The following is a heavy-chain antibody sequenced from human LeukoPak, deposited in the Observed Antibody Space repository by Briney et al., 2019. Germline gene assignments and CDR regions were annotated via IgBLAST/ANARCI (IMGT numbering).Heavy chain of an antibody. CDR3: ARDRPLGTGDVFDI. V-gene: IGHV4-59*01. D-gene: IGHD1-14*01. CDR2: IHYSGST. CDR1: GGSINSDF. J-gene: IGHJ3*02. Sequence: PSETLSLTCTLSGGSINSDFWSWIRQSPGKGLEWIGYIHYSGSTNYNPSFKSRVTISEDTSKNQIFLRLRSVTAADTAVYYCARDRPLGTGDVFDIWGQGTMVTVSS.